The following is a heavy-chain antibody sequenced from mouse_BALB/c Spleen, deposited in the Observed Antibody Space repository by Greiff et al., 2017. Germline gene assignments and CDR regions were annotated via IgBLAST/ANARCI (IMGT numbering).Heavy chain of an antibody. CDR2: INPSNGGT. V-gene: IGHV1S81*02. CDR3: TRDGSSSGYFDY. J-gene: IGHJ2*01. Sequence: QVQLKESGAELVKPGASVKLSCKASGYTFTSYYMYWVKQRPGQGLEWIGEINPSNGGTNFNEKFKSKATLTVDKSSSTAYMQLSSLTSEDSAVYYCTRDGSSSGYFDYWGQGTTLTVSS. D-gene: IGHD1-1*01. CDR1: GYTFTSYY.